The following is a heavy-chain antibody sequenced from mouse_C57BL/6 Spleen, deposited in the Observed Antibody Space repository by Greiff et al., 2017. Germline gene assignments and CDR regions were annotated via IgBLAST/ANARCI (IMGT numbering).Heavy chain of an antibody. J-gene: IGHJ4*01. V-gene: IGHV1-15*01. Sequence: VQLQQSGAELVRPGASVTLSCKASGYTFTDYEMHWVKQTPVHGLEWIGAIDPETGGTAYNQKFKGKSILTADKSSSTAYMELRSLTSEDSAVYYCTRGGGESAMDYWGQGTSVTVSS. CDR1: GYTFTDYE. CDR3: TRGGGESAMDY. CDR2: IDPETGGT.